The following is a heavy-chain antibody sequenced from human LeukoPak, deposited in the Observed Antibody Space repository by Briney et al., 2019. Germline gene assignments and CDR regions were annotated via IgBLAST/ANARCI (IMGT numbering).Heavy chain of an antibody. CDR3: AKRMGGTPDY. CDR1: GFIVSNYA. J-gene: IGHJ4*02. D-gene: IGHD1-26*01. V-gene: IGHV3-23*01. Sequence: GGSLRLSCVASGFIVSNYAMTWVRQAPGKGLEWVSAIGGDAVGKDYADSVKGRFTISRDSSKNTLYLQMNSLRAEDTALYYCAKRMGGTPDYWGLGTLVTVSS. CDR2: IGGDAVGK.